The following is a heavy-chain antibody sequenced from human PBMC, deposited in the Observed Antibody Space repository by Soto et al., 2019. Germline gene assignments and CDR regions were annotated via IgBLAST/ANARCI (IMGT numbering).Heavy chain of an antibody. J-gene: IGHJ6*02. V-gene: IGHV4-31*03. CDR2: IYYSGST. CDR1: GGSISSGGYY. D-gene: IGHD3-10*01. CDR3: AREGVGMVRGVRYGMDV. Sequence: QVQLQESGPGLVKPSQTLSLTCTVSGGSISSGGYYWSWIRQHPGKGLEWIGYIYYSGSTYYNPSLKRRVTKSVDTYKTQFALKLSSVTAADTAVYYGAREGVGMVRGVRYGMDVWGQGTTVTVSS.